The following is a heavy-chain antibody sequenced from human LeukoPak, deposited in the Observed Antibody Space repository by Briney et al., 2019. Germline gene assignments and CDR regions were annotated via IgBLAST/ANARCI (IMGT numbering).Heavy chain of an antibody. J-gene: IGHJ4*02. Sequence: GESLKISCKGSGYSFTSYWIGWVRQMPGKGLEGMGIIYPGDSDTRFSPSFQGQVAISAHKSISTAYLQWSSLKASDTAMYYCARIPPDDYGSGSPRDYFDYWGQGTLVTVSS. CDR2: IYPGDSDT. CDR1: GYSFTSYW. V-gene: IGHV5-51*01. D-gene: IGHD3-10*01. CDR3: ARIPPDDYGSGSPRDYFDY.